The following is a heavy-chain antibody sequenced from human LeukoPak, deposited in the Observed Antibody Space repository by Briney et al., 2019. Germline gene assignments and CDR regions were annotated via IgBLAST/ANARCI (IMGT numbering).Heavy chain of an antibody. D-gene: IGHD6-19*01. CDR2: INHSGST. Sequence: SETLSLTCAVYGGSFSGYYWSWIRQPPGKGLEWIGEINHSGSTNYNPSLKSRVTISVDTSKNQFSLKLSSVTAADTAVYYCARRFRIAVAGDIDYWGQGTLVTVSS. J-gene: IGHJ4*02. CDR3: ARRFRIAVAGDIDY. CDR1: GGSFSGYY. V-gene: IGHV4-34*01.